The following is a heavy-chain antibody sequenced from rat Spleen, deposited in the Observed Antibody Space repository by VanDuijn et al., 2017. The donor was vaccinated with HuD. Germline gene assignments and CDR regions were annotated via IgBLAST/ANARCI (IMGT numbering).Heavy chain of an antibody. J-gene: IGHJ2*01. CDR1: GFTFNHYW. D-gene: IGHD1-12*02. CDR3: TRFYYDVSYYPDW. V-gene: IGHV5-31*01. Sequence: EVQLVESGGGLVQPGRSLKLSCAASGFTFNHYWMTWIRQAPGKGLEWVASITNTGDCTYYPDSVKGRFTISRENAKNTLYLQMNSLRSEDTATYYCTRFYYDVSYYPDWWGQGVMVTVSS. CDR2: ITNTGDCT.